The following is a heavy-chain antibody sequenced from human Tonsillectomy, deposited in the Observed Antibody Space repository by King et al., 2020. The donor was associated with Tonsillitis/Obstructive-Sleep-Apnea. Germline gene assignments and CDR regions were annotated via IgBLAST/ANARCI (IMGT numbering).Heavy chain of an antibody. Sequence: QLQESGPGLVKPSQTLSLTCTVSGGSLSSNLYYWSWIRQPPGKGLEWIGDISDSGSTYYNPSLKSRVTISLDTPKNQFSLRLNSVTAADTAGYYCARLTGGYPYGRHWYFDLWGRGTLVTVSS. V-gene: IGHV4-30-4*01. CDR2: ISDSGST. J-gene: IGHJ2*01. CDR1: GGSLSSNLYY. CDR3: ARLTGGYPYGRHWYFDL. D-gene: IGHD5-18*01.